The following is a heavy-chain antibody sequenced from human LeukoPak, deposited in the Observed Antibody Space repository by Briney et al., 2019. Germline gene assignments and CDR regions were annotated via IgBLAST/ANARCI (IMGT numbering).Heavy chain of an antibody. J-gene: IGHJ5*02. V-gene: IGHV4-34*01. D-gene: IGHD7-27*01. CDR1: GGSFSGYY. CDR3: ARLTGDFQKSVWLDFQKSGWFDP. Sequence: SETLSLTCAVYGGSFSGYYWSWIRQPPGKGLEWIGEINHSGSTNYNPSLKSRVTISVDTSKNQFSLKLSSVTAADTAVYYCARLTGDFQKSVWLDFQKSGWFDPWGQGTLVTVSS. CDR2: INHSGST.